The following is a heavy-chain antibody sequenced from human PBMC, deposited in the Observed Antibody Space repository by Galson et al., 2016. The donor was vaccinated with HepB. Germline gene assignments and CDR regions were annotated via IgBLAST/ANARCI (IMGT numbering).Heavy chain of an antibody. V-gene: IGHV3-23*01. Sequence: SLRLSCAASGFTFSNYAMSWVRQAPGKGLEWVSSISGSGGGTYFADSVRGRFTISRDNSRDTLYLQINSLRGEDTAVYYCVKVGHYVWGSYSYNTFDIWGQGTMVTVSS. CDR3: VKVGHYVWGSYSYNTFDI. CDR2: ISGSGGGT. J-gene: IGHJ3*02. D-gene: IGHD3-16*02. CDR1: GFTFSNYA.